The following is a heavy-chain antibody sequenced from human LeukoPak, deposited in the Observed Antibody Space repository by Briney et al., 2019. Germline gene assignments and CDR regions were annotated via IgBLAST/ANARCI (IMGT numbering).Heavy chain of an antibody. Sequence: SETLSLTCTVSGYTISSGYYWGWIRQSPGKGLEWIGSVYENGTTYYNPSLKSRISMSVDTSNNQYSLKLTSVTAEDTGVYYCASTIVGASDDYWGQGTLVTVAS. V-gene: IGHV4-38-2*02. D-gene: IGHD1-26*01. CDR2: VYENGTT. J-gene: IGHJ4*02. CDR3: ASTIVGASDDY. CDR1: GYTISSGYY.